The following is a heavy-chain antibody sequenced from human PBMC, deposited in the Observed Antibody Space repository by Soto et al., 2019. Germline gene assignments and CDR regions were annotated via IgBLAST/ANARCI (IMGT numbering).Heavy chain of an antibody. V-gene: IGHV5-10-1*01. D-gene: IGHD2-2*01. CDR1: GYTFTTFW. Sequence: GESLKISCTGFGYTFTTFWVTWVRQMPGKGLEWMGRIDPRDSYVNYSPSFQGHVTISVDKSISTAYLQWGSLKASDTAMYYCARLFCSTTTCDRWFDPWGQGTLVTVSP. J-gene: IGHJ5*02. CDR2: IDPRDSYV. CDR3: ARLFCSTTTCDRWFDP.